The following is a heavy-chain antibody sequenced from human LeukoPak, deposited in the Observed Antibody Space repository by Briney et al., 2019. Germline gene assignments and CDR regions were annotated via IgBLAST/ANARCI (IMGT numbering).Heavy chain of an antibody. Sequence: GGSLRLSCAASGFTFSTYAMSWVRQAPGKGLEWVSVISGSGGSTYYADSVKGRFTISRDNSKNTLYLQMGSLRAEDMAVYYCARVPHSGGYSYYWYFDLWGRGTLVTVSS. D-gene: IGHD3-22*01. CDR2: ISGSGGST. V-gene: IGHV3-23*01. J-gene: IGHJ2*01. CDR1: GFTFSTYA. CDR3: ARVPHSGGYSYYWYFDL.